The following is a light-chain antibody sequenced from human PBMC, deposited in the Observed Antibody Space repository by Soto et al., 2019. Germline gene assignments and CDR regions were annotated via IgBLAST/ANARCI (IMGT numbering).Light chain of an antibody. V-gene: IGKV3-11*01. CDR3: QQRSNWPQT. Sequence: EVVLTQSPGTLSLSPGEGATLSCSASQSVSNRYFAWYQQKPGQAPRLLIYRVSNRATGIAARFSGSGSGTDFTLTISSLEPEDFAVYYCQQRSNWPQTFGQGTKVDIK. CDR1: QSVSNRY. CDR2: RVS. J-gene: IGKJ1*01.